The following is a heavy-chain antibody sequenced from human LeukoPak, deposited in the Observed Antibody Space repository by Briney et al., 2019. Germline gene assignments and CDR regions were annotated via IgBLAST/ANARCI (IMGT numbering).Heavy chain of an antibody. Sequence: PSETLSLTCAVYGGSFSGYYWSWIRQPPGKGLEWIGEINHSGSTNYNPSLKSRVTISVDTSKNQFSLKLSSVTAADTAVYYCARASRYYYDSSGWSYYYYMDVWGKGTTVTVSS. CDR3: ARASRYYYDSSGWSYYYYMDV. J-gene: IGHJ6*03. CDR2: INHSGST. CDR1: GGSFSGYY. V-gene: IGHV4-34*01. D-gene: IGHD3-22*01.